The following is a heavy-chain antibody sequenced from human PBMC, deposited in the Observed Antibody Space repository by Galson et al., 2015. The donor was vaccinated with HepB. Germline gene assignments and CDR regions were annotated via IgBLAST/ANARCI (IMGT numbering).Heavy chain of an antibody. D-gene: IGHD6-13*01. CDR3: AEDVRPDSRWNIDY. CDR2: IYGGGDKA. J-gene: IGHJ4*02. CDR1: GFTFRTYT. Sequence: SLRLSCAASGFTFRTYTMNWVRQAQGKGLEWVSGIYGGGDKAFYADSVRGRFTISRDNARNTLYLQMNSLRAEDTAVYYCAEDVRPDSRWNIDYWGLGTLVTVSS. V-gene: IGHV3-23*01.